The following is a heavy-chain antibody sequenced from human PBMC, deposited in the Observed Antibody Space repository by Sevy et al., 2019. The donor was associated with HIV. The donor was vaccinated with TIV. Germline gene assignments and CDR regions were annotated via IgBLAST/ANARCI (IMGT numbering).Heavy chain of an antibody. CDR3: ARDQNWRWLQLSYYYYGMDV. Sequence: GGSLRLSCAASGCTFSSYWMSWVRQAPGKGLEWVANIEQDGSEKYYVDSVKGRFTISRDNAKNSLYLQMNSLRAEDTAVYYCARDQNWRWLQLSYYYYGMDVWRQGTTVTVSS. CDR1: GCTFSSYW. V-gene: IGHV3-7*01. CDR2: IEQDGSEK. D-gene: IGHD5-12*01. J-gene: IGHJ6*02.